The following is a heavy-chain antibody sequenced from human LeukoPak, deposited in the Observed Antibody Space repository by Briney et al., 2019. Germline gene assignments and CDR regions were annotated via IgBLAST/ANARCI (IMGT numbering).Heavy chain of an antibody. CDR1: GFTLSKHW. V-gene: IGHV3-7*01. J-gene: IGHJ4*02. Sequence: AGGSLRLSCAASGFTLSKHWMTWVRQAPGKGLECVAITKQDGSEKYYVNSVKGRFTISRDNAKNSLYLQMNSLRVEDTAVYYCGREWAVDFWGQGTLVTVSS. CDR3: GREWAVDF. CDR2: TKQDGSEK.